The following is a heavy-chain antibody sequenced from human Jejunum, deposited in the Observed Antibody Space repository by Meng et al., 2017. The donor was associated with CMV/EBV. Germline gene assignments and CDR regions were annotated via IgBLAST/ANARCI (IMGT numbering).Heavy chain of an antibody. V-gene: IGHV4-30-4*01. CDR3: ARSPYSGSALPFFDY. CDR1: GDSFNSPDYY. D-gene: IGHD1-26*01. CDR2: IYYSGST. J-gene: IGHJ4*02. Sequence: QGHLQESGPGMVKPSQTPSLTCTVPGDSFNSPDYYWSWIRQPPEKGLEWIGYIYYSGSTYYNPSLKSRVSISGDTSNKQFSLKLTSVTAADTAVYYCARSPYSGSALPFFDYWGQGSLVTVSS.